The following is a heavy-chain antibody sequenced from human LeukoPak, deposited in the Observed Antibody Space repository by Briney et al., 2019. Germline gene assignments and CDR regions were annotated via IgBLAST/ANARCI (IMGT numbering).Heavy chain of an antibody. CDR3: ARGRFRVRLGELSDY. D-gene: IGHD3-16*02. CDR2: IKQDGREK. Sequence: GGSLRLSCAASGFTFSNFWMSWVRQAPGKGLEWMANIKQDGREKYYVDSVKGRFTISRDNAKNSLYLQMNSLRAEDTAVYYCARGRFRVRLGELSDYWGQGTLVTVSS. J-gene: IGHJ4*02. V-gene: IGHV3-7*01. CDR1: GFTFSNFW.